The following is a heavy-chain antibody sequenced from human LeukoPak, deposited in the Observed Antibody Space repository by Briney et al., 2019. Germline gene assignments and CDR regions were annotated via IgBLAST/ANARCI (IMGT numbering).Heavy chain of an antibody. J-gene: IGHJ4*02. V-gene: IGHV3-7*03. CDR3: ARDGFGTGSN. Sequence: GGSLRLSCAASGLTFSNYWMDWVRQAPGKGLEWVANIKQDGSEKNYVDSVKGRFIISRDNAKSSLYLQMNTLRADDTAVYYCARDGFGTGSNWGQGTLVTVSS. CDR2: IKQDGSEK. CDR1: GLTFSNYW. D-gene: IGHD3-16*01.